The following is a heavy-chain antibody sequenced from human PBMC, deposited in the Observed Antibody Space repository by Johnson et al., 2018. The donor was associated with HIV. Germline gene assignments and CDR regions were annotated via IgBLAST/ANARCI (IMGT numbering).Heavy chain of an antibody. D-gene: IGHD4-17*01. CDR3: ARDATPWGGDYVGYAFDL. J-gene: IGHJ3*01. Sequence: VQLVESGGGVVQPGRSLRLSCAASGFTFDDYGMSWVRQAPGKGLEWVSGINWNGGSTGYADSVKGRFTISRDNTKKSLYLQMNSLTADDTAIYYCARDATPWGGDYVGYAFDLWGQGTNVIVSS. V-gene: IGHV3-20*04. CDR2: INWNGGST. CDR1: GFTFDDYG.